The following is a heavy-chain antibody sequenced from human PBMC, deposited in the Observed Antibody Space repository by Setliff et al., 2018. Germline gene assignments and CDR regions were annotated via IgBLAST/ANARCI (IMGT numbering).Heavy chain of an antibody. V-gene: IGHV4-39*07. CDR2: IYHSGST. CDR3: ARERRGGGSPAIPINWFDP. Sequence: SETLSLTCTVSGGSVSNSGFFWGWLRQPPGKGLAWIGEIYHSGSTNYNPSLKSRVTISVDKSKNQFSLKLSSVTAADTAVYYCARERRGGGSPAIPINWFDPWGQGTLVTVSS. J-gene: IGHJ5*02. CDR1: GGSVSNSGFF. D-gene: IGHD2-15*01.